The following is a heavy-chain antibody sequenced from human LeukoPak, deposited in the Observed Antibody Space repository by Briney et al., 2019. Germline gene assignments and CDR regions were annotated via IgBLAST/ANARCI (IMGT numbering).Heavy chain of an antibody. V-gene: IGHV3-30*18. CDR3: AKCRYYYYYMDV. CDR1: GFTFSSYW. Sequence: GGSLRLSCAASGFTFSSYWMSWVRQAPGKGLEWVAVISYDGSNKYYADSVKGRFTISRDNSKNTLYLQMNSLRAEDTAVYYCAKCRYYYYYMDVWGKGTTVTVSS. CDR2: ISYDGSNK. J-gene: IGHJ6*03.